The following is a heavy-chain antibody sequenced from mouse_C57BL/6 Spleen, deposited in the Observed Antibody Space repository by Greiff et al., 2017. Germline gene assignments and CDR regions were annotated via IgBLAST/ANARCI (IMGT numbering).Heavy chain of an antibody. D-gene: IGHD2-3*01. CDR2: IYPGSGST. J-gene: IGHJ4*01. V-gene: IGHV1-55*01. Sequence: QVQLQQPGAELVKPGASVKMSCKASGYTFTSYWITWVKQRPGQGLEWIGDIYPGSGSTNYNEKFKSKATLTVDTSSSTAYMQLSSLTSEDSAVYYCARGGIYDGYLYAMDYWGQGTSVTVSS. CDR1: GYTFTSYW. CDR3: ARGGIYDGYLYAMDY.